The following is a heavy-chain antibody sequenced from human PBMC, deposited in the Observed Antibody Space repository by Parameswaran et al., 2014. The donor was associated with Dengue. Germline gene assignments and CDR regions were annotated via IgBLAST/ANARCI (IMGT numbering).Heavy chain of an antibody. CDR2: IIPIFGTA. V-gene: IGHV1-69*01. Sequence: VRQMPGKGLEWMGGIIPIFGTANYAQKFQGRVTITADESTSTAYMELSSLRSEDTAVYYCARVVLGCSSTSCYGPLFNWGQGTPVTVSS. CDR3: ARVVLGCSSTSCYGPLFN. D-gene: IGHD2-2*01. J-gene: IGHJ4*02.